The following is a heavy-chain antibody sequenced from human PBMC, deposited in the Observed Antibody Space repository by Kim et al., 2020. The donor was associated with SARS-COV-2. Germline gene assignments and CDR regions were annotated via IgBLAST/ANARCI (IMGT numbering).Heavy chain of an antibody. CDR3: ARGRFGVVIPYYYYGMDV. CDR1: GGTFSSYA. J-gene: IGHJ6*02. CDR2: IIPIFGTA. D-gene: IGHD3-3*01. V-gene: IGHV1-69*13. Sequence: SVKVSCKASGGTFSSYAISWVRQAPGQGLEWMGGIIPIFGTANYAQKFQGRVTITADESTSTAYMELSSLRSEDTAVYYCARGRFGVVIPYYYYGMDVWGQGSTVTVSS.